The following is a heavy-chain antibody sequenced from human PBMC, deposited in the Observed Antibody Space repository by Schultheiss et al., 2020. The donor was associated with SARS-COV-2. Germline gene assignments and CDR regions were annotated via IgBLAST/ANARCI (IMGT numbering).Heavy chain of an antibody. CDR3: ARDGFRYCSSTSCYGLSYYYYGMDV. V-gene: IGHV3-30*01. CDR1: GFTFSSYA. Sequence: GESLKISCAASGFTFSSYAMHWVRQAPGKGLEWVAVISYDGSNKYYADSVKGRFTISRDNSKNTLYLQMNSLRAEDTAVYYCARDGFRYCSSTSCYGLSYYYYGMDVWGQGTTVTVSS. J-gene: IGHJ6*02. D-gene: IGHD2-2*01. CDR2: ISYDGSNK.